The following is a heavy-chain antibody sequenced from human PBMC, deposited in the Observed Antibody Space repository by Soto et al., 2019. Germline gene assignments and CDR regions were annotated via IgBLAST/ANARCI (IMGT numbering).Heavy chain of an antibody. D-gene: IGHD6-19*01. CDR3: ARAQWPHTFDY. V-gene: IGHV3-74*01. CDR1: GFTFSNYW. J-gene: IGHJ4*02. CDR2: INGDGSST. Sequence: EVQLVESGGGLVQPGGSLRLSCAASGFTFSNYWMHWVRLAPGQGLDWVSRINGDGSSTSYADSVKGRFTISRDSSTNTLYLQMNRLRVEDTAVYYCARAQWPHTFDYWGQGTLVTVSS.